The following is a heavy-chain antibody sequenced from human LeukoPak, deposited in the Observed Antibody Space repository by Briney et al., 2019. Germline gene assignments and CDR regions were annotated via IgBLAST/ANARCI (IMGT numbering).Heavy chain of an antibody. CDR2: INPNSDDT. CDR1: GYTFNGYY. D-gene: IGHD4-17*01. Sequence: GASVKVSCKASGYTFNGYYMHWVRQAPGQGLEWMGWINPNSDDTKYAQKFQGRVTMTRDTSITTVYMEVSSLTSDGTAIYYCARQDLRNFDYWGQGTLVTVSS. V-gene: IGHV1-2*02. J-gene: IGHJ4*02. CDR3: ARQDLRNFDY.